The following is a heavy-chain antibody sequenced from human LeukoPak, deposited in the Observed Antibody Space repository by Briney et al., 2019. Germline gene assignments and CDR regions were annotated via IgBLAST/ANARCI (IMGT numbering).Heavy chain of an antibody. CDR2: IIAIFGTA. D-gene: IGHD1-26*01. V-gene: IGHV1-69*13. CDR3: ASARVGATVYFDY. J-gene: IGHJ4*02. CDR1: GGTFSSYA. Sequence: SVKVSCKASGGTFSSYAISWVRQAPGQGLEWMGGIIAIFGTANYAQKFQGRVTITADESTSTAYMELSSLRSEDTAVYYCASARVGATVYFDYWGQGTLVTVSA.